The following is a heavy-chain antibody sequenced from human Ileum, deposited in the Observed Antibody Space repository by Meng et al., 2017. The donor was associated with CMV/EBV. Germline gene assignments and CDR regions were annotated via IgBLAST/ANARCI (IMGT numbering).Heavy chain of an antibody. CDR2: IYSGGSST. CDR1: GFTFSRYP. CDR3: AKDLLDCSTYTCLVDYYYGMAV. Sequence: GESLKISCAASGFTFSRYPMNWVRQAPGKGLEWVSVIYSGGSSTYYADSVKGRFTISRDNSKNTLYLQMNSLRAEDTAAYYCAKDLLDCSTYTCLVDYYYGMAVWGQGTTVTVSS. J-gene: IGHJ6*02. V-gene: IGHV3-23*03. D-gene: IGHD2-2*01.